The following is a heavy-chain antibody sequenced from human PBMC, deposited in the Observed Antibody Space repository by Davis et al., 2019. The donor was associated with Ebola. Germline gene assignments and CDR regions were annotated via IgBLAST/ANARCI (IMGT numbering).Heavy chain of an antibody. D-gene: IGHD5-12*01. Sequence: GGSLRLSCAASGFTFSDYYMSWIRQAPGKGLEWVSYISSSGSTIYYADSVKGRFTISRDNAKNSLYLQMNSLRAEDTALYYCTRAPMATIVHDAFDIWGQGTMVTVSS. J-gene: IGHJ3*02. V-gene: IGHV3-11*01. CDR3: TRAPMATIVHDAFDI. CDR2: ISSSGSTI. CDR1: GFTFSDYY.